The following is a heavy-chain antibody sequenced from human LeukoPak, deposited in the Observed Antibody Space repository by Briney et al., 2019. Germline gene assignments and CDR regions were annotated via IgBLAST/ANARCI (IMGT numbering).Heavy chain of an antibody. CDR2: IRKKDAGGTP. V-gene: IGHV3-49*04. CDR1: GFKFGDYS. J-gene: IGHJ4*02. CDR3: TIGNI. Sequence: GASLRLSCTGSGFKFGDYSLSWVLQAPGKGLEWIGFIRKKDAGGTPGYAASLGDRVSISRDDSKSVAYLEMNSLKTDDTGTYYCTIGNIWGRGSQVIVSS.